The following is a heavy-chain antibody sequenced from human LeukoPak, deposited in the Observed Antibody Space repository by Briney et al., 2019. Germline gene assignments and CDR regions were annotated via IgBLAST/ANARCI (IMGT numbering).Heavy chain of an antibody. Sequence: GGSLRLSCAASGFTFRSYAMSWVRQAPGKGLEWVSAISGRCGSTYYEDDVKGRFPTSRDNSKNTLYLQMNSLRAEDTAVYYCAKGSIVVVPAAYYGMDVWGQGTTVTVSS. D-gene: IGHD2-2*01. CDR2: ISGRCGST. V-gene: IGHV3-23*01. CDR3: AKGSIVVVPAAYYGMDV. CDR1: GFTFRSYA. J-gene: IGHJ6*02.